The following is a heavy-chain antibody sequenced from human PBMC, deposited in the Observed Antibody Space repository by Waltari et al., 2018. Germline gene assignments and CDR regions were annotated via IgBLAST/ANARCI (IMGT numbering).Heavy chain of an antibody. J-gene: IGHJ6*02. Sequence: QVQLVQSGAEVKKPGASVKVSCKASGYTFTSYYMHWLRQAPGQGLEWMGIINPSGGSTSYAQKFQGRVTMTRDTSTSTVYMGLSSLRSEDTAVYYCARDLPIVGATTSMDVWGQGTTVTVSS. CDR1: GYTFTSYY. CDR2: INPSGGST. V-gene: IGHV1-46*01. CDR3: ARDLPIVGATTSMDV. D-gene: IGHD1-26*01.